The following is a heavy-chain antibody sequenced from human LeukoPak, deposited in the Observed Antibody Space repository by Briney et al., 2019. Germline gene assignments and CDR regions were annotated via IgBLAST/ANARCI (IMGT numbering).Heavy chain of an antibody. V-gene: IGHV1-69*04. CDR3: AREPYDILTGYLLY. J-gene: IGHJ4*02. CDR1: GGTFSSYA. CDR2: IIPILGIA. Sequence: SVKVSCKASGGTFSSYAISWVRQAPGQGLEWMGRIIPILGIANYAQKLQGRVTMTTDTSTSTAYMELRSLRSDDTAVYYCAREPYDILTGYLLYWGQGTLVTVSS. D-gene: IGHD3-9*01.